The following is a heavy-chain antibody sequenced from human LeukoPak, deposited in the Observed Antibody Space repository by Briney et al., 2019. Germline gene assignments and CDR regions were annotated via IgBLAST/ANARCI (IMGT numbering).Heavy chain of an antibody. D-gene: IGHD2-2*01. CDR1: GFTFSSYA. CDR2: ISGSGGST. Sequence: GGSLRLSCAASGFTFSSYAMSWVRQAPGKGLEWVSAISGSGGSTYYADSVKGRFTISIDNAKNTLSLQMNSLRGEDTAVYYCGREDRIVLGNDALDIWGQGSMVTVSS. CDR3: GREDRIVLGNDALDI. V-gene: IGHV3-23*01. J-gene: IGHJ3*02.